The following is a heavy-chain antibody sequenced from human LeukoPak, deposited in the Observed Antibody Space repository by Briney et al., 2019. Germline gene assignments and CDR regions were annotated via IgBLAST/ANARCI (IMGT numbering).Heavy chain of an antibody. CDR2: IDNDGSST. CDR1: GFTFSCCW. Sequence: GVLRLSCAASGFTFSCCWMHWVRQAPRKGLVWVSRIDNDGSSTNYADSVKGRFTISRDNSKNTLYLQMNSLRAEDTAVYYCAKAPPYKKYFDYWGQGTLVTVSS. J-gene: IGHJ4*02. CDR3: AKAPPYKKYFDY. D-gene: IGHD1-1*01. V-gene: IGHV3-74*01.